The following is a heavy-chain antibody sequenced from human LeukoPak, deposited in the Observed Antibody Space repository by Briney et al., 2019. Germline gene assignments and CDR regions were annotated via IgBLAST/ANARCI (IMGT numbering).Heavy chain of an antibody. J-gene: IGHJ3*02. CDR3: ASSWYSDAFDI. D-gene: IGHD6-13*01. CDR2: VSGRGSST. V-gene: IGHV3-23*01. CDR1: GFTFSSHA. Sequence: GGSLRLSCAAPGFTFSSHAMSWVRQAPGKGLEWVSAVSGRGSSTFYADSVKGRFTISRDNSKNTLYLQMNSLRAEDTAVYYCASSWYSDAFDIWGQGTMVTVSS.